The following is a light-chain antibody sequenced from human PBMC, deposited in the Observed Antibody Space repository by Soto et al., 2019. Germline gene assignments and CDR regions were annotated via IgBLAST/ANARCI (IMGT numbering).Light chain of an antibody. CDR1: QDISNY. CDR3: QKYNSAPPG. Sequence: DIQMTQSPSSLSASVGDRVTITCRASQDISNYLAWYQQRPGKVPKLLIYAASTLQSGVPSRFSGSGSGTDFALTISSLQPEDGATYFCQKYNSAPPGFGGGTRVEI. CDR2: AAS. V-gene: IGKV1-27*01. J-gene: IGKJ4*02.